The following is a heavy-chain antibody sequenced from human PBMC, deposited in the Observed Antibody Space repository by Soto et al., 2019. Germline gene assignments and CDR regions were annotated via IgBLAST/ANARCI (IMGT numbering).Heavy chain of an antibody. CDR2: FSGSGGST. D-gene: IGHD2-21*01. CDR3: ARDWTGDTCPCLDV. V-gene: IGHV3-23*01. Sequence: EVQLLESGGGLVQPGGSLRLSCAAAGFTFSNYALTWVRQSPGKGLEWVSTFSGSGGSTYYADSVRGGFTISRDNSKNTLFLQMNSLRVEDTAIYYCARDWTGDTCPCLDVWGQGTTVSVSS. CDR1: GFTFSNYA. J-gene: IGHJ6*02.